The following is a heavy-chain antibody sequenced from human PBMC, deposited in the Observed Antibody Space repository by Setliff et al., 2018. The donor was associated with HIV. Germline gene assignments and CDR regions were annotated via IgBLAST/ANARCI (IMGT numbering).Heavy chain of an antibody. J-gene: IGHJ4*02. CDR1: GGSISSNNYY. Sequence: SETLSLTCTVSGGSISSNNYYWGWIRQSPGKGLEWFGSIDYSGNAYYNPSLQSRVTIYVDTSKNLFSLRLSSVTASDTAVYYCARQAIFGYYDSSGYLDYWGQGTLVTVSS. D-gene: IGHD3-22*01. V-gene: IGHV4-39*01. CDR2: IDYSGNA. CDR3: ARQAIFGYYDSSGYLDY.